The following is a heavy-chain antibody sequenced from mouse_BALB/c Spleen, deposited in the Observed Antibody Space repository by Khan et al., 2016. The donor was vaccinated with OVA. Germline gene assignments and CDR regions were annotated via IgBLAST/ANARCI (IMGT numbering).Heavy chain of an antibody. CDR1: GFTFSSYG. CDR2: ISSAGDYT. Sequence: EVELVESGGDLVKPGGSLKLSCAASGFTFSSYGMSWVRQTPDKRLEWVATISSAGDYTYYPDNVKGRFTISRDNAKNTLYLKMSSMKSEDTAMFYCASHLTGSCAYWGQGTLVNVSA. CDR3: ASHLTGSCAY. J-gene: IGHJ3*01. V-gene: IGHV5-6*01. D-gene: IGHD4-1*01.